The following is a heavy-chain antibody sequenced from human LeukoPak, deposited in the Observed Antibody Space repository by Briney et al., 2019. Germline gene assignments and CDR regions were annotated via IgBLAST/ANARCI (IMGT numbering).Heavy chain of an antibody. CDR1: GGSISSTSYY. J-gene: IGHJ4*02. D-gene: IGHD3-22*01. V-gene: IGHV4-39*07. CDR3: ARDAYDSSGYSFDY. Sequence: SETLSLTCTVSGGSISSTSYYWGWIRQPPGKGLEWIGSMYYSGSTYYNPSLKSRVTISLDTSKNQISLKLSSVTAADTAVYYCARDAYDSSGYSFDYWGQGTLVTVSS. CDR2: MYYSGST.